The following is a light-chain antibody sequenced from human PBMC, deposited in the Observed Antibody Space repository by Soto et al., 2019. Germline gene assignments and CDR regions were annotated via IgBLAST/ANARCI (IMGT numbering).Light chain of an antibody. CDR3: CSYAGSRNYV. V-gene: IGLV2-23*01. J-gene: IGLJ1*01. Sequence: QSVLTQPASVSGSPGQSITISCTGTSSDIGSYNLVSWYQQHPGKAPKLMIYEGSRRPSGVSVRFSGSKSGNTASLTISGLQAEDEADYYCCSYAGSRNYVFGTGTKLTVL. CDR2: EGS. CDR1: SSDIGSYNL.